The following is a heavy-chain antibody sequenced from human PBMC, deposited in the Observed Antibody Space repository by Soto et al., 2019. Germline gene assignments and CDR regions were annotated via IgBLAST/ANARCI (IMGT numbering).Heavy chain of an antibody. V-gene: IGHV1-18*04. CDR1: GYTFPKYD. Sequence: ASVKVSCKASGYTFPKYDISWVRQAPGKGLEWLGLISPNSGRPSSAQKFEGRVTMTTDTSTTTAYLDLRSIRSDDPAVYYGVRRYYDFRTDYPDFDYVAPGTVLTVSS. J-gene: IGHJ4*02. CDR2: ISPNSGRP. CDR3: VRRYYDFRTDYPDFDY. D-gene: IGHD3-3*01.